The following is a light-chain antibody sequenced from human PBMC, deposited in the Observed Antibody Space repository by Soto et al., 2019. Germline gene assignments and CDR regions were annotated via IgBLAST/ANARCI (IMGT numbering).Light chain of an antibody. CDR1: QIITTW. V-gene: IGKV1-5*01. CDR3: QQYNSYSRT. Sequence: DIQMTQSPSTLSASVGDRVVITCRASQIITTWLAWYQQKPGKAPKLLIYDASSLERGVPSRFSGSGSGTEFTLTISSLQPDDFATYYCQQYNSYSRTFGQGTKVDIK. J-gene: IGKJ1*01. CDR2: DAS.